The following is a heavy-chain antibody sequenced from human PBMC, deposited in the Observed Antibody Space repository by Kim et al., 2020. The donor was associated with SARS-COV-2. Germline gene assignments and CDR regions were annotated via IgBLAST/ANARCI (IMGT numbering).Heavy chain of an antibody. V-gene: IGHV3-64*01. CDR1: GFTFSSYA. CDR3: ASLSDSSSWPAFDY. CDR2: ISSNGGST. J-gene: IGHJ4*02. D-gene: IGHD6-13*01. Sequence: GGSLRLSCAASGFTFSSYAMHWVRQAPGKGLEYVSAISSNGGSTYYANSVKGRFTISRDNSKNTLYLQMGSLRAEDMAVYYCASLSDSSSWPAFDYWGQGTLVTVSS.